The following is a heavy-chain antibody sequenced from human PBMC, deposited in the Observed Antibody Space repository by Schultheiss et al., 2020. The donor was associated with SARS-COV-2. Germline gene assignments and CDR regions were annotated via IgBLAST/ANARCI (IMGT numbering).Heavy chain of an antibody. V-gene: IGHV2-70*12. J-gene: IGHJ3*02. CDR2: IYWDDDK. CDR1: GFSLSTSGMC. Sequence: SGPTLVKPTQTLTLTCTFSGFSLSTSGMCVSWIRQPPGKALEWLALIYWDDDKYYSTSLKTRLTISKDTSKNQVVLTMTNMDPVDTATYYCAHKMAAIRGDAFDIWGQGTMVTVSS. D-gene: IGHD2-2*01. CDR3: AHKMAAIRGDAFDI.